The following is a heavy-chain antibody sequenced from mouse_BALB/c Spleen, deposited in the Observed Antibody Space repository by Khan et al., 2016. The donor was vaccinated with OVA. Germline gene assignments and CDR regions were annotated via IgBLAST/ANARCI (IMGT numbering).Heavy chain of an antibody. CDR1: GFTFSSFG. Sequence: EVQLQESGGGLVQPGGSRKLSCAASGFTFSSFGMHWVRQAPDKGLEWVAYISSGSSTIYYADTVKGRFTISRDNPKNTLFLQMTSLRSEDTAMYYCARFPLCYGYRDDWGQGTTLTVSS. CDR2: ISSGSSTI. V-gene: IGHV5-17*02. D-gene: IGHD1-2*01. CDR3: ARFPLCYGYRDD. J-gene: IGHJ2*01.